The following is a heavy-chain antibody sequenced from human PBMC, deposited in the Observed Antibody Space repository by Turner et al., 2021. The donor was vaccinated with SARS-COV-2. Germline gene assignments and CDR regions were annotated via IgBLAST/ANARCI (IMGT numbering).Heavy chain of an antibody. J-gene: IGHJ3*02. CDR3: ARARWHYYDSSGYYPDAFDI. CDR2: ISSSSSYI. D-gene: IGHD3-22*01. V-gene: IGHV3-21*01. CDR1: GFTFSRNS. Sequence: EVQLVESGGGLVKPGGPLRPPCEAYGFTFSRNSMNWVRQAPGKGLEWVSSISSSSSYIYFADSVKGRFTISRDNAKNSLYLQMNSLRAEDTAVYYCARARWHYYDSSGYYPDAFDIWGQGTMVTVSS.